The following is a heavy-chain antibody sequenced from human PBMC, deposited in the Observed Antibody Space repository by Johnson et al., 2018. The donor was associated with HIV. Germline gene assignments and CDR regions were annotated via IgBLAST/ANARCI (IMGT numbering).Heavy chain of an antibody. CDR2: IRYDGSNK. D-gene: IGHD2-15*01. J-gene: IGHJ3*01. CDR1: GFTFSSYG. Sequence: QVLLVESGGGLVKPGGSLRLSCAASGFTFSSYGMHWVRQAPGKGLEWVAFIRYDGSNKYYADSVKGRFTIARDNAKNTLYLQMQSLRAEDTAVYYCARTSCSGARCLGYDPFDVWGQGTMVTVSS. V-gene: IGHV3-30*02. CDR3: ARTSCSGARCLGYDPFDV.